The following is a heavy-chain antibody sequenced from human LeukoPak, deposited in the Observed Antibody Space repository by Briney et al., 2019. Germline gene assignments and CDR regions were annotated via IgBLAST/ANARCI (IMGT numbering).Heavy chain of an antibody. CDR3: AKDSSLQWPGTFDY. CDR2: ISYDGSNK. J-gene: IGHJ4*02. D-gene: IGHD6-19*01. V-gene: IGHV3-30*18. CDR1: GFTFSSYG. Sequence: GRSLRLSCAASGFTFSSYGMHWVRQAPGKGLEWVAVISYDGSNKYYADSVKGRFTISRDNSKNTLYLQMNSLRAEATAVYYCAKDSSLQWPGTFDYWGQGTLVTVSS.